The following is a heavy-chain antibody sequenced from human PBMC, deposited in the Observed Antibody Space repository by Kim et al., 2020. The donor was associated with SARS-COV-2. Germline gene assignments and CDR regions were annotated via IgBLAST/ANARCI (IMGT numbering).Heavy chain of an antibody. Sequence: GGSLRLSCAASGLTVSGNYMSWVRQAPGKGLEWVSIMFSPGSTYYADSVKGRFTISRDHSKNTLFLQMNDLRAEDTAVYYCAGALRYDSRVFDCWGQGTLVTVSS. J-gene: IGHJ4*02. CDR3: AGALRYDSRVFDC. CDR2: MFSPGST. CDR1: GLTVSGNY. V-gene: IGHV3-53*01. D-gene: IGHD3-22*01.